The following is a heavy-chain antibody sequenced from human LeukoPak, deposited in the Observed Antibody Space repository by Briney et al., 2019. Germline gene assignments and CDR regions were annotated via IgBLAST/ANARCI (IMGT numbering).Heavy chain of an antibody. V-gene: IGHV4-30-2*01. CDR2: IYHSGST. CDR3: ARGGHLVRGVIISRPIDY. J-gene: IGHJ4*02. CDR1: GGSISSGGYY. D-gene: IGHD3-10*01. Sequence: PSQTLSLTCTVSGGSISSGGYYWSWIRQPPGKGLEWIGYIYHSGSTYYNPSLKSRVTISVDRSKNQFSLKLSSVTAADTAVYYCARGGHLVRGVIISRPIDYWGQGTLVTVSS.